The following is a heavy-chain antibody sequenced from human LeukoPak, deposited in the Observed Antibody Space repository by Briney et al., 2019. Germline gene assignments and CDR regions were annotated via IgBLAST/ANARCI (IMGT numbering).Heavy chain of an antibody. J-gene: IGHJ4*02. V-gene: IGHV1-2*02. Sequence: ASVKVSCKASGYTFTGYYMHWVRQAPGQGLEWMGWTNPNSGGTNYAQKFQGRVTMTRDTSISTAYMELSRLRSDDTAVYYCARDEREAGGNEYYFDYWGQGTLVTVSS. CDR2: TNPNSGGT. D-gene: IGHD6-13*01. CDR1: GYTFTGYY. CDR3: ARDEREAGGNEYYFDY.